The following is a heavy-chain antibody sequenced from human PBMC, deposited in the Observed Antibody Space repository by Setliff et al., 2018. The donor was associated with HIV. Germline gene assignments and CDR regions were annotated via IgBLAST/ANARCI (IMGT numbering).Heavy chain of an antibody. CDR2: IYYSGST. J-gene: IGHJ4*02. CDR1: GGSISSSSYY. D-gene: IGHD3-3*01. Sequence: SLTCTVSGGSISSSSYYWGWIRQPPGKGLEWIGSIYYSGSTYYNPSLKTRVTISVDTSKNQFSLKLSSVTAADTAVYYCASLTTDRFLEWLFVYWGQGTLVTSPQ. V-gene: IGHV4-39*01. CDR3: ASLTTDRFLEWLFVY.